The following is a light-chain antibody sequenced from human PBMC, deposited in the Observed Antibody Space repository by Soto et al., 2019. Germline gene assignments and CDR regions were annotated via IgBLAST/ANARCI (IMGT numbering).Light chain of an antibody. CDR2: DVS. V-gene: IGLV2-14*01. CDR1: SSDVGGYNY. CDR3: SSYTSSSTPYV. Sequence: QSVLTQPASVSGSPGQSITISCTGTSSDVGGYNYVSWYQQHPGKAPKLMIYDVSNRPSGVSNRFSGSKSGKTASLTISGLQAEDEADYYCSSYTSSSTPYVFGTGTKLTVL. J-gene: IGLJ1*01.